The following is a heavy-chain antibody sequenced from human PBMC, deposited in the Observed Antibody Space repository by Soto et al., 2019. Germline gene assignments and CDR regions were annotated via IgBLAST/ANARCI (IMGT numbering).Heavy chain of an antibody. D-gene: IGHD6-19*01. J-gene: IGHJ4*02. V-gene: IGHV1-18*01. CDR3: ARYQPYSSVYSDFEH. Sequence: QVQLVQSGAEVKKPGASVKVSCKTSGYNFTTYRVSWVRQAPGQGLEWMGWISGHNGHTNYAQTFQGRVTMTTDTSTTTAYMALRSLRSDATAVYDCARYQPYSSVYSDFEHRGQGTLDIVTS. CDR1: GYNFTTYR. CDR2: ISGHNGHT.